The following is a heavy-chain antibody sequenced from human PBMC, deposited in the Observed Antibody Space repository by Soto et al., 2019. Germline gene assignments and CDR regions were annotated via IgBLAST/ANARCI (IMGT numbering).Heavy chain of an antibody. CDR3: ASGSITIFGVVIPPAMDV. V-gene: IGHV3-33*01. CDR1: GFTFSSYG. D-gene: IGHD3-3*01. CDR2: IWYDGSNK. Sequence: GGSLRLSCAASGFTFSSYGVYWVRQAPGKGLEWVAVIWYDGSNKYYADSVKGRFTISRDNSKNTLYLQMNSLRAEDTAVYYCASGSITIFGVVIPPAMDVWGQGTTVTVSS. J-gene: IGHJ6*02.